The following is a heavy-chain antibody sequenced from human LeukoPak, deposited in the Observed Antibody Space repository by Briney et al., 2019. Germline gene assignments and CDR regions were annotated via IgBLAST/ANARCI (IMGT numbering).Heavy chain of an antibody. CDR2: IYYSGST. V-gene: IGHV4-59*01. Sequence: SETLSLTCTASGGSISSYYWSWIRQPPGKGLEWIGYIYYSGSTNYNPSLKSRVTISVDTSKNQFSLKLSSVTAADTAVYYCARDSRWLNAFDIWGQGTMVTVSS. D-gene: IGHD5-24*01. CDR1: GGSISSYY. CDR3: ARDSRWLNAFDI. J-gene: IGHJ3*02.